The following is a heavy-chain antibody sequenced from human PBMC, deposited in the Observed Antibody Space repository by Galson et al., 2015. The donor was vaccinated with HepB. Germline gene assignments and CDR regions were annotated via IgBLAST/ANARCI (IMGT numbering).Heavy chain of an antibody. CDR3: AREPLDY. CDR1: GVTVSSNY. V-gene: IGHV3-48*01. CDR2: ISSSSSTI. Sequence: SLRLSCAASGVTVSSNYMSWVRQAPGKGLEWVSYISSSSSTIYYADSVKGRFTISRDNAKNSLYLQMNNLRAEDTAVYYCAREPLDYWGQGTLVTVSS. J-gene: IGHJ4*02.